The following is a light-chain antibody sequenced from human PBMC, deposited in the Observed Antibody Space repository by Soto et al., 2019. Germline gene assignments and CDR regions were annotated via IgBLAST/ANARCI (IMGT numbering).Light chain of an antibody. CDR3: SSYTSTITHVL. Sequence: QSALTQPASVSGSPGQSITISCTGTSSDVGGYNYVSWYQHHPGKAPKLMIYDVSNRPSGVSNRFSGSKSGNTASLTISGLQAEDEADYYCSSYTSTITHVLFGGGTKVTVL. CDR1: SSDVGGYNY. CDR2: DVS. J-gene: IGLJ2*01. V-gene: IGLV2-14*03.